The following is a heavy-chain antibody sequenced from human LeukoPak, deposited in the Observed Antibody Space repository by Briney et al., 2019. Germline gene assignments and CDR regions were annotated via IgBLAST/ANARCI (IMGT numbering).Heavy chain of an antibody. V-gene: IGHV4-61*02. D-gene: IGHD3-10*01. Sequence: SETLSLTCTVSGGSISSGSYYWSWIRQPAGKGLEWIGRIYTSGSTNYNPSLKSRVTISVDTSKNQFSLKLSSVTAADTAVYYCATFHSGSYSYYYGMDVWGQGTTVTVSS. CDR2: IYTSGST. J-gene: IGHJ6*02. CDR1: GGSISSGSYY. CDR3: ATFHSGSYSYYYGMDV.